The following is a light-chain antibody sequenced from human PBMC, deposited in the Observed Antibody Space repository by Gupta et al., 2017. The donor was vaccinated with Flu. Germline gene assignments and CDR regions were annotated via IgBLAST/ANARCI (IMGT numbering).Light chain of an antibody. J-gene: IGLJ1*01. CDR3: SAYTSSTVYV. V-gene: IGLV2-14*01. CDR2: EVS. CDR1: SSDVGSYNY. Sequence: QSALTQPASVSGSPGQSITISCTGTSSDVGSYNYVSWYQQHPGKAPKLMIYEVSYRPSGVSNRFSGSKSGNTASLTISGLQAEDEGDYYCSAYTSSTVYVFGTGTKVTVL.